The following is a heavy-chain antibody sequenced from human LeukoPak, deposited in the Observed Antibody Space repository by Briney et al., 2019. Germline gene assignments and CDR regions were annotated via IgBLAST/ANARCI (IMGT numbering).Heavy chain of an antibody. Sequence: SETLSLTCTVSGGSISSSSYYWGWIRQPPGKGLEWIGSIYYSGSTYYNPSLKSRVTISEDTSKNQFSLKLSSVTAADTAVYYCARRGSRGVVVDPWGRGTLVTVSS. CDR1: GGSISSSSYY. D-gene: IGHD2-2*01. CDR3: ARRGSRGVVVDP. J-gene: IGHJ5*02. V-gene: IGHV4-39*01. CDR2: IYYSGST.